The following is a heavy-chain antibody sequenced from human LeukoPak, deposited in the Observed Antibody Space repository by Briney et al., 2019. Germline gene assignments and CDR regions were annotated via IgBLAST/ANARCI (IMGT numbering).Heavy chain of an antibody. D-gene: IGHD6-13*01. CDR2: INPSGGTT. CDR3: AKDSAAPGTRGWFDP. CDR1: GYTFTNYY. J-gene: IGHJ5*02. Sequence: ASVKVSCKASGYTFTNYYIHWVRQAPGQGLEWMGIINPSGGTTSYAQKFQGRVTMTRDTSTSTVYMELSSLRSEDTAVYYCAKDSAAPGTRGWFDPWGQGTLVTVSS. V-gene: IGHV1-46*01.